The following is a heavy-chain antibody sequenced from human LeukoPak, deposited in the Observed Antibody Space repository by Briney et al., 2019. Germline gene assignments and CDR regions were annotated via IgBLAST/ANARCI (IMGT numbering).Heavy chain of an antibody. CDR3: AREAIVVVSVLDY. D-gene: IGHD2-2*01. V-gene: IGHV3-30*01. CDR1: GFTFSSYA. CDR2: ISYDGSNK. Sequence: GGSLRLSCAASGFTFSSYAMHWVRQAPGKGLEWVAVISYDGSNKYYADSVKGRFTISRDNSKNTLYPQMNSLRAEDTAVYYCAREAIVVVSVLDYWGQGTLVTVSS. J-gene: IGHJ4*02.